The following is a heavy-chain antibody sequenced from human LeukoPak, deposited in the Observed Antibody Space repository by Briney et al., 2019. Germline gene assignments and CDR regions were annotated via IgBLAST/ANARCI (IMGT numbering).Heavy chain of an antibody. Sequence: GGSLRLSCAASGFTFDDYAMHWVRQAPGKGLEWVSGISWNNGSIGYADSVKGRFTISRDNAKNSLYLQMNSLRAEDTALYYCAKDSGGSSVAVAGYYYYGMDVWGQGTTVTVSS. V-gene: IGHV3-9*01. J-gene: IGHJ6*02. CDR2: ISWNNGSI. CDR3: AKDSGGSSVAVAGYYYYGMDV. D-gene: IGHD6-19*01. CDR1: GFTFDDYA.